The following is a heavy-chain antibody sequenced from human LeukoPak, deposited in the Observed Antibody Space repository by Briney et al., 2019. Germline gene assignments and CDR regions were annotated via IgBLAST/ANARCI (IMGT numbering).Heavy chain of an antibody. CDR2: INSDGSSA. J-gene: IGHJ4*02. D-gene: IGHD2-15*01. CDR1: GFTFSSYW. V-gene: IGHV3-74*01. CDR3: AKGGYCSGGSCYRLSSQIDY. Sequence: GGSLRLSCAASGFTFSSYWMHWVRQAPGKGLVWVSRINSDGSSASYADSVKGRFTISRDNAKNTLYLQMNSLRAEDTAVYYCAKGGYCSGGSCYRLSSQIDYWGQGTLVTVSS.